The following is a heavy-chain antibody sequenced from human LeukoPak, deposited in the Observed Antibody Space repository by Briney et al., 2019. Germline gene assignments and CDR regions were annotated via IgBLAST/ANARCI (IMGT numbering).Heavy chain of an antibody. CDR1: GYTFTSYY. CDR3: ARSDCSSTSCYVDY. D-gene: IGHD2-2*01. CDR2: INPNSGGT. J-gene: IGHJ4*02. Sequence: ASVKVSCKASGYTFTSYYMHWVRQAPGQGLEWMGWINPNSGGTNYAQKFQGRVTMTRDTSISTAYMELSRLRSDDTAVYYCARSDCSSTSCYVDYWGQGTLVTVSS. V-gene: IGHV1-2*02.